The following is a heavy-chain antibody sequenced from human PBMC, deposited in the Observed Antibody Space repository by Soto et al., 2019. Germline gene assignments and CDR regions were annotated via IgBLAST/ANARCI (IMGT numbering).Heavy chain of an antibody. J-gene: IGHJ4*02. V-gene: IGHV3-48*02. CDR3: ARGRLWSFDF. Sequence: EVQMVESGGDLVQPGGSLRLSCVVSGFSFRIYSMNWVRQAPGKGLEWISYISSDSGTIYYADSLKGRFTISRDNGKNSLYLQMNSLTDEDKAVYYCARGRLWSFDFWGQGTLVTVSS. CDR1: GFSFRIYS. D-gene: IGHD3-10*01. CDR2: ISSDSGTI.